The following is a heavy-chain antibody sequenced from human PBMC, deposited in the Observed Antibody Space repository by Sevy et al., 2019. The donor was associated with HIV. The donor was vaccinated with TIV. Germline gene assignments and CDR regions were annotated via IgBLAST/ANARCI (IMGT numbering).Heavy chain of an antibody. CDR3: ARDDRYCSSTSCYTSGYFDY. CDR1: GFTFSSYW. CDR2: IKQDGSEK. J-gene: IGHJ4*02. Sequence: GGSLRLSCAASGFTFSSYWMSWVRQAPGKGLDWVATIKQDGSEKSYVGSVKGRFTISRDNAKNSLYLQMNSLRAEDTAVYYCARDDRYCSSTSCYTSGYFDYWGQGTLVTVSS. D-gene: IGHD2-2*02. V-gene: IGHV3-7*01.